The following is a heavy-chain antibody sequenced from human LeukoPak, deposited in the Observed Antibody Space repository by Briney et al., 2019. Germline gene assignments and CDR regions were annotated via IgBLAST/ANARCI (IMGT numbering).Heavy chain of an antibody. CDR2: ISAYNGNT. D-gene: IGHD3-22*01. J-gene: IGHJ4*02. Sequence: GASVKVSCKASGYTFTSYGISWVRQAPGQGLEWMGWISAYNGNTNYAQKLQGRVTMTTDTSTSTAYMELRSLRSDDTAVYYCARASYDRYYYDSSGYYFDFDYWGQGTLVTVSS. CDR1: GYTFTSYG. CDR3: ARASYDRYYYDSSGYYFDFDY. V-gene: IGHV1-18*01.